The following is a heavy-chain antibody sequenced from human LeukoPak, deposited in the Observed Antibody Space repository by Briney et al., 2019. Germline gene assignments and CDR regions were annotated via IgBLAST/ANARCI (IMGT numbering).Heavy chain of an antibody. CDR1: GGSISSGSYY. CDR3: ARDPPSIAARPDGYYYYYYMDV. V-gene: IGHV4-61*02. D-gene: IGHD6-6*01. CDR2: IYTSGST. Sequence: SETLSLTCTVYGGSISSGSYYWSWIRQPAGKGLEWIGRIYTSGSTNYNPSLKSRVTISVDTSKDQFSLKLSSVTAADTAVYYCARDPPSIAARPDGYYYYYYMDVWGKGTTVTVSS. J-gene: IGHJ6*03.